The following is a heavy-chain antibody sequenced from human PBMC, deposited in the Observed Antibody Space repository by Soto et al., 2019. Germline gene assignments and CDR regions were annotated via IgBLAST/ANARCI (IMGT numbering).Heavy chain of an antibody. CDR3: ARDLSWGCYWYDSLDV. CDR2: ISSSSSVI. J-gene: IGHJ6*03. CDR1: GFSLSDCA. V-gene: IGHV3-48*01. Sequence: EVQLVESGGGLVQPGGSLRLSCATSGFSLSDCAMNWVRQAPGKGLEWVSYISSSSSVIDYADSVKGRFTVSRDNARNSQYHRMNSLRAAVTAVYYCARDLSWGCYWYDSLDVWGKGTTVTVSS. D-gene: IGHD3-22*01.